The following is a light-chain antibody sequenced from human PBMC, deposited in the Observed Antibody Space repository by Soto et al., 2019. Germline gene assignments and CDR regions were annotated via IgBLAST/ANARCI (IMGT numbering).Light chain of an antibody. Sequence: EIVLTQSPGTLSFFPGERATLSCRASRSVTNNYLAWHQQKPGQTPRLLIYGASSRATGIPDRFSGRGSGTDFTLTISRLEPEDFAVYYCQQHGSSPITFGQGTRLEI. V-gene: IGKV3-20*01. CDR3: QQHGSSPIT. CDR2: GAS. CDR1: RSVTNNY. J-gene: IGKJ5*01.